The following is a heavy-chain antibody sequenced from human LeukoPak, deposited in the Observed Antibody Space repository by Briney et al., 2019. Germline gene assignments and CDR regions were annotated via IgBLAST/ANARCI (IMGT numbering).Heavy chain of an antibody. V-gene: IGHV1-2*02. J-gene: IGHJ5*02. D-gene: IGHD2-2*02. CDR2: INPNSGGT. CDR1: GHTFTGYY. CDR3: ARDRYCSSTSCYTAFDP. Sequence: ASVKVSCKASGHTFTGYYMHWVRQAPGQGLEWMGWINPNSGGTNYAQKFQGRVTMTRDTSISTAYMELSRLRSDDTAVYYCARDRYCSSTSCYTAFDPWGQGTLVTVSS.